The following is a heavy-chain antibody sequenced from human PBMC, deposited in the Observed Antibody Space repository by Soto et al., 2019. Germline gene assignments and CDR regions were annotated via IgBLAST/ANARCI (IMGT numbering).Heavy chain of an antibody. CDR3: ARVAYCGGDCYFAFDI. J-gene: IGHJ3*02. Sequence: PSQTLSLTCAICGDSVSSNSAAWNWIRQSPSRGLEWLGRTYYRSKWYNDYAVSVKSRITINPDTSKNQFSLQLNSVTPEDTAVYYCARVAYCGGDCYFAFDIWGQGTMVTVSS. V-gene: IGHV6-1*01. CDR2: TYYRSKWYN. CDR1: GDSVSSNSAA. D-gene: IGHD2-21*02.